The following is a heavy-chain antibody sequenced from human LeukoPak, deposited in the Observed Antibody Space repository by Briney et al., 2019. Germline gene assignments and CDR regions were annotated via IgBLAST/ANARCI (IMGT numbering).Heavy chain of an antibody. Sequence: ASVKVSCKASGYTFTCYYMHWVRQAPGQGLEWMGGINLNSGGTNYAQKYQGWGTMTRDTSISTAYMELSRLRSDDTAVYYCATGEDYDFGGAFDIWGQGTMVTVSS. D-gene: IGHD3-3*01. CDR1: GYTFTCYY. J-gene: IGHJ3*02. CDR3: ATGEDYDFGGAFDI. CDR2: INLNSGGT. V-gene: IGHV1-2*04.